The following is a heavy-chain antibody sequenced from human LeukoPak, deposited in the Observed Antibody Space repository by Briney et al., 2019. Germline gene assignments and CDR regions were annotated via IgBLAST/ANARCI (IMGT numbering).Heavy chain of an antibody. CDR1: GYTFTSYY. J-gene: IGHJ3*02. CDR3: ARDIGYCSGGSCYSSGAFDI. Sequence: ASVKVSCKASGYTFTSYYMHWVRQTPGQGLEWMGIINPSGGSTSYAQKFQGRVTMTRDTSTSTVYMELSSLRSEDTAVYYCARDIGYCSGGSCYSSGAFDIWGQGTMVTVSS. CDR2: INPSGGST. D-gene: IGHD2-15*01. V-gene: IGHV1-46*01.